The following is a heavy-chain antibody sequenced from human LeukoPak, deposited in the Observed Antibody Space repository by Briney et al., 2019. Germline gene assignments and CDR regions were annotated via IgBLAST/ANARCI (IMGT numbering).Heavy chain of an antibody. D-gene: IGHD3-22*01. Sequence: GESLKISCKGSGYSFTTYWIGWVRQMPGKGLEWMGIIYPSDSDTTYSPSFQGQVTISVDKSVDPAYLQWSSLKASDTAMYYCARRQGYYDSRGYYPWAFDIWAQGTMVTVSS. CDR3: ARRQGYYDSRGYYPWAFDI. CDR2: IYPSDSDT. V-gene: IGHV5-51*01. J-gene: IGHJ3*02. CDR1: GYSFTTYW.